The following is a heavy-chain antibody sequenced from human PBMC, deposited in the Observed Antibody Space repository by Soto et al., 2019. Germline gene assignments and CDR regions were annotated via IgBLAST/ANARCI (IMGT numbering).Heavy chain of an antibody. J-gene: IGHJ4*02. CDR3: ARAASAAGSRYFDY. Sequence: LRLSCAASGFTFSDYYVTWIRQAPGKGLEWLSYISSTSRHTDYADSVKGRFTISRDNADNSLYLQMNSLRVDDTAVYFCARAASAAGSRYFDYWGQGALVTVSS. V-gene: IGHV3-11*06. D-gene: IGHD6-13*01. CDR1: GFTFSDYY. CDR2: ISSTSRHT.